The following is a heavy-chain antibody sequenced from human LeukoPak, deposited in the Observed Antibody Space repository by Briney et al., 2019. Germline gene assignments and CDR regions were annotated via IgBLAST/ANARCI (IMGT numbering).Heavy chain of an antibody. CDR3: ARDFTQWLVDPELDY. J-gene: IGHJ4*02. CDR2: ISSSSSYI. D-gene: IGHD6-19*01. CDR1: GFTFSSYS. Sequence: GGSLRLSCAASGFTFSSYSVNWVRQAPGKGLGWVSSISSSSSYIYYADSVKGRFTISRDNAKNSLYLQMNSLRAEDTAVYYCARDFTQWLVDPELDYWGQGTLVTVSS. V-gene: IGHV3-21*01.